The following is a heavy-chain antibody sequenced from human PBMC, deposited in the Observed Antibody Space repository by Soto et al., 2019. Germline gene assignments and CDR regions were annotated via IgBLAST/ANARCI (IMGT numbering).Heavy chain of an antibody. J-gene: IGHJ6*04. D-gene: IGHD2-2*01. Sequence: SETLCLTCAVSGGSIRSNNWWSWVRQPPGKGLEWIGEIFHSGSTHYNPSLKSRLTVSVDTCKNQFSLKVNSVTAADTAVYYCARFLGYGIPTGCYAHPARDVGGKGTTVPVSP. CDR1: GGSIRSNNW. CDR3: ARFLGYGIPTGCYAHPARDV. CDR2: IFHSGST. V-gene: IGHV4-4*02.